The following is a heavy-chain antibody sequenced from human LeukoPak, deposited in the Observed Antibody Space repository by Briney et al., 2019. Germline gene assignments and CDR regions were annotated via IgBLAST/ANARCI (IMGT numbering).Heavy chain of an antibody. V-gene: IGHV4-34*01. J-gene: IGHJ4*02. CDR2: VNHSGST. CDR3: ARATWLPVGLYYYDSSGYYYYFDS. Sequence: SETLSLTCTVPGGSISGYYWSWIRQPPGKGLEWIGEVNHSGSTNYNPSLKSRVTISVDTSKNQFSLKLSSVTAADTAVYYCARATWLPVGLYYYDSSGYYYYFDSWGQGTLVTVSS. D-gene: IGHD3-22*01. CDR1: GGSISGYY.